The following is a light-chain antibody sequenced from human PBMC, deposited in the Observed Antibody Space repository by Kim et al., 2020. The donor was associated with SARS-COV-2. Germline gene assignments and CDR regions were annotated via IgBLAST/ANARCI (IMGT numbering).Light chain of an antibody. CDR2: EDN. CDR1: SGSIASNF. J-gene: IGLJ3*02. CDR3: QSYDSSNWV. Sequence: NFMLTQPHSVSESPGKTVTISCTRSSGSIASNFVQWFQQRPGSAPTTLIYEDNQRLSGVPDRFSGSIDSSSNSASLTISGLKTEDEADYYCQSYDSSNWVFGGGTQLTVL. V-gene: IGLV6-57*04.